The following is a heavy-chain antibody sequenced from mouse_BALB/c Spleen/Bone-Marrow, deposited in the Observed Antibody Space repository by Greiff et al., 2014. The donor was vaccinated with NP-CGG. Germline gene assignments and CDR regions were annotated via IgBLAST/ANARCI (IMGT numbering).Heavy chain of an antibody. V-gene: IGHV1S29*02. J-gene: IGHJ1*01. CDR1: GYTFTDYN. CDR2: IYPYNGGT. Sequence: EVNLVESGPVLVKPGASVKISCKASGYTFTDYNMHWVKQSHGKSLEWIGYIYPYNGGTGYNQKFKNKATLTVDNSSSTAYMEFRSLTSEDSAVYYCARGGAYWYFDVWGAGTTVTVSS. CDR3: ARGGAYWYFDV.